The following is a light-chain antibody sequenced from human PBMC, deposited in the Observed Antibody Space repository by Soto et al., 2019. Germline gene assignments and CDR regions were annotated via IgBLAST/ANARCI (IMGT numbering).Light chain of an antibody. CDR2: DTF. Sequence: IVLTQSPASLSVSPGESATLSCRASQDITTYLAWYQQKPGQAPRLIIYDTFNRASGVPDTFSGSGSGTVFTLTISNVAPEDSAIYFCQQRSTWLLTFGGGTKVEIK. CDR3: QQRSTWLLT. V-gene: IGKV3-11*01. CDR1: QDITTY. J-gene: IGKJ4*01.